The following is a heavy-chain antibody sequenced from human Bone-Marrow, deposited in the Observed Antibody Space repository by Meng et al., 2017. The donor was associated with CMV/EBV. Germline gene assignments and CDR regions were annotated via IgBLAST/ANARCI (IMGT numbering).Heavy chain of an antibody. J-gene: IGHJ4*01. CDR3: ARDTSWNDRGY. D-gene: IGHD1-1*01. V-gene: IGHV3-53*01. Sequence: LSSEASGFPVSIDYMGWGRQAAGKWLERVSVIYRGGHTYYADSVKGRFTISRDNSTNTLYLQMNSLRAEDTAVYYCARDTSWNDRGYWGQGTLVTVSS. CDR1: GFPVSIDY. CDR2: IYRGGHT.